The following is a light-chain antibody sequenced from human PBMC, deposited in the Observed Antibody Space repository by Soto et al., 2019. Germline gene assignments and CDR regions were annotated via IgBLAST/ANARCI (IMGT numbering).Light chain of an antibody. CDR3: CSYAGSSTDVV. CDR1: SSDVGSYNL. J-gene: IGLJ2*01. Sequence: QSVLTQTPSVSEAPRQRVTISCSGTSSDVGSYNLVSWYQQHPGKAPKLMIYEGSKRPSGVSNRFSGSKSGNTASLTISGLQAEDEADYYCCSYAGSSTDVVFGGGTKLTVL. CDR2: EGS. V-gene: IGLV2-23*01.